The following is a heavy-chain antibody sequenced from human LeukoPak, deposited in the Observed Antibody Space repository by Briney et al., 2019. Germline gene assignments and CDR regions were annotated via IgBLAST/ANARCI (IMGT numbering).Heavy chain of an antibody. D-gene: IGHD1-26*01. J-gene: IGHJ4*02. V-gene: IGHV1-69*05. Sequence: SVKVSCKASGGTFSSYAISWVRQAPGQGLEWMGGIIPIFGTANYAQKLQGRVTMTTDTSTSTAYMDLRSLRSDDTAVYYCARDRGVSYYNLKDLIFDYWGQGTLVTVSS. CDR1: GGTFSSYA. CDR3: ARDRGVSYYNLKDLIFDY. CDR2: IIPIFGTA.